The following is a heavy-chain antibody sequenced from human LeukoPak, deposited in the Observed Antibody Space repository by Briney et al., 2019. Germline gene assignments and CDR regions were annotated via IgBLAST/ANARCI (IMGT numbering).Heavy chain of an antibody. J-gene: IGHJ4*02. CDR1: GFTFSSYG. CDR3: AKDHNYYGSGRRPNY. V-gene: IGHV3-30*18. CDR2: ISYDGSNK. D-gene: IGHD3-10*01. Sequence: GGSLRLSCAASGFTFSSYGMHWVRQAPGKGLEWVAVISYDGSNKYYADSVKGRFTTSRDNSKNTLYLQMNSLRAEDTAVYYCAKDHNYYGSGRRPNYWGQGTLVTVSS.